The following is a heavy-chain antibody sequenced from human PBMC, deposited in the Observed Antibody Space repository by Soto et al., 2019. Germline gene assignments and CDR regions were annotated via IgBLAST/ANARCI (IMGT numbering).Heavy chain of an antibody. J-gene: IGHJ3*02. CDR2: ISGSGGST. V-gene: IGHV3-23*01. Sequence: GGSLRLSCAASGFTFSSYAMSWVRQAPGKGLEWVSAISGSGGSTYYADSVKGRFTISRDNSKNTLYLQMNSLRAEDTAVYYCAKFFGIAAAGENDAFAIWGQGTMVTVSS. D-gene: IGHD6-13*01. CDR3: AKFFGIAAAGENDAFAI. CDR1: GFTFSSYA.